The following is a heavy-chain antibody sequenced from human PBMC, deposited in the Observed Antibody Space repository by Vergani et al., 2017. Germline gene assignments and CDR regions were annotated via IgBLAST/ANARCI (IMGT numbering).Heavy chain of an antibody. J-gene: IGHJ4*02. Sequence: QLQLQESGSGLVKPSQTLSLTCAVSGGSISSGGYYWSWIRQHPGKGLEWIGYIYYSGSTYYNPSLKSRVTISVDTSKNQFSLKLISVTAADTAVYYCARETGITMVRGVIDYWGQGTLVTVSS. CDR1: GGSISSGGYY. D-gene: IGHD3-10*01. CDR3: ARETGITMVRGVIDY. V-gene: IGHV4-31*11. CDR2: IYYSGST.